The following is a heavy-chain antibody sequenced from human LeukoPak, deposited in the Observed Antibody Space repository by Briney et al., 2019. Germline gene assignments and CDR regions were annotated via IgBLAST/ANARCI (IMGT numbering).Heavy chain of an antibody. V-gene: IGHV3-23*01. CDR2: IRGNADTT. CDR3: AKGHADSSGYYYFDS. Sequence: PGGSLRLSCAASGFTFSSYNMNWVRQAPGKGLEWVSGIRGNADTTYYADSVKGRFSIFRDNSKNMLYLQMNSLRVEDTAVYYCAKGHADSSGYYYFDSWGQGTLVTVPS. D-gene: IGHD3-22*01. CDR1: GFTFSSYN. J-gene: IGHJ4*02.